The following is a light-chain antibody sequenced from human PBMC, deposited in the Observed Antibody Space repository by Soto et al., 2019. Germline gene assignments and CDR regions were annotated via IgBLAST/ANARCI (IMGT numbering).Light chain of an antibody. Sequence: QLVLTQSSSASASLGSSVKLTCTLSSGHSSYIIAWHQQQPGKAPRYLMKLEGSGSYNKGSGVPDRFSGSSSGADRYLTTSNLQAEDEADYYCETWDSNPHVVFGVGTQRTVL. V-gene: IGLV4-60*03. CDR3: ETWDSNPHVV. J-gene: IGLJ2*01. CDR1: SGHSSYI. CDR2: LEGSGSY.